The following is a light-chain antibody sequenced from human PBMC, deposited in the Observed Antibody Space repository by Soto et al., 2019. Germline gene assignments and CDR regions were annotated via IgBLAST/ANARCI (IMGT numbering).Light chain of an antibody. J-gene: IGKJ1*01. CDR2: DGS. CDR3: QQYKSDFPS. V-gene: IGKV1-5*01. CDR1: QTIFSW. Sequence: DIHITHSPSTLSASVGARVTVTFRASQTIFSWLALFQQKPGKAPKLLIYDGSTLESGVPSRFTGSGSGTEFTLTISSLQPDHFATYICQQYKSDFPSLGQGTKVDIK.